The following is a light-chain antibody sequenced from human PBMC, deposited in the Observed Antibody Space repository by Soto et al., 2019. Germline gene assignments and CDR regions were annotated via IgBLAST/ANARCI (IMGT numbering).Light chain of an antibody. CDR2: DAS. J-gene: IGKJ5*01. CDR1: QSVSTN. Sequence: ETVITQSPATLSVSPGERVTLSCRASQSVSTNLAWYQQRPGQVPRLLISDASARATGIPARFSGRGSGTEFTLTISSLQSEDFAVYYCQQYNKGPLITFGQGTRLEI. V-gene: IGKV3D-15*01. CDR3: QQYNKGPLIT.